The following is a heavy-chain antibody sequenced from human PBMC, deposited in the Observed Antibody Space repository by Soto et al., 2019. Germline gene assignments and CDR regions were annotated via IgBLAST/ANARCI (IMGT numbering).Heavy chain of an antibody. Sequence: ASVKVSCKASGYTFTSYYMHWVRQAPGQGLEWMGIINPSGGSTSYAQKFQGRVTMTRDTSTSTVYMELSSLRSEDTAVYCCARTEGYSYGHWYFDLWGRGTLVTVSS. CDR1: GYTFTSYY. D-gene: IGHD5-18*01. J-gene: IGHJ2*01. V-gene: IGHV1-46*03. CDR3: ARTEGYSYGHWYFDL. CDR2: INPSGGST.